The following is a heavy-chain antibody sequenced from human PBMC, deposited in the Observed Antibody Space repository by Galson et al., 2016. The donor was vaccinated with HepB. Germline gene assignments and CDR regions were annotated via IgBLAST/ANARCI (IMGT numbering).Heavy chain of an antibody. J-gene: IGHJ4*02. CDR1: GFTFGDYA. Sequence: SLRLSCATSGFTFGDYAMSWFRQAPGKGLEWVGFIRSKTYGGTTEYDAPVKARFTIPRDDSKSFAYLQMSSLNTGDTAVYYCARGTPDYRPYYFDYWGQGTLVTVSS. D-gene: IGHD4-11*01. CDR3: ARGTPDYRPYYFDY. V-gene: IGHV3-49*03. CDR2: IRSKTYGGTT.